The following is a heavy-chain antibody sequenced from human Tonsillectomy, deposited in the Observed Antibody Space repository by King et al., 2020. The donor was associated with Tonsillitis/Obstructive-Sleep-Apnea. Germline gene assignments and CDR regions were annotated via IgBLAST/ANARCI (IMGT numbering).Heavy chain of an antibody. D-gene: IGHD4-17*01. J-gene: IGHJ2*01. V-gene: IGHV3-33*01. CDR1: GFTFSSYG. CDR2: IWYDGSNK. Sequence: VQLVESGGGVVQPGRSLRLSCAASGFTFSSYGMHWVRQAPGKGLEWVAVIWYDGSNKYYADSVKGRFTISRDNSKNTLYLQMNSLRAEDTAVYYCARYFSYGDYGTSKINWYFDLWGRGTLVTVSS. CDR3: ARYFSYGDYGTSKINWYFDL.